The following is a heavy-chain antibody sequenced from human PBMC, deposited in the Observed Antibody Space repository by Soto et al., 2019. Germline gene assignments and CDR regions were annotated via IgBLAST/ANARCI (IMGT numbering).Heavy chain of an antibody. J-gene: IGHJ6*02. V-gene: IGHV4-30-4*01. CDR3: ARDVKDYDFYGMDV. CDR1: GGSISSGDYY. CDR2: IYYSGST. Sequence: QVQLQESGPGLVKPSQTLSLTCTVSGGSISSGDYYWSWIRQPPGKGLEWIGYIYYSGSTSYNTSLPIRLTISLDTSKNQICLNLTSVTAADTAVYCCARDVKDYDFYGMDVWGPGTTVTVSS.